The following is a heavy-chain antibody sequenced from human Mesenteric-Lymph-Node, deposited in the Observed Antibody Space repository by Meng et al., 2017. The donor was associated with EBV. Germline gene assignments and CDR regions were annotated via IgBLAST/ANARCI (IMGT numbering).Heavy chain of an antibody. CDR2: INTNTGNP. Sequence: QGQLVQSRSESKKPGASVNVSCKASGYTFNIYTMNWVRQAPGQGLEWMGWINTNTGNPTYAQGFTGRFVFSLDASVSTAFLEISSLKAEDTAVYYCARGLGGHSLWGQGTLVTVSS. CDR1: GYTFNIYT. CDR3: ARGLGGHSL. D-gene: IGHD4-23*01. V-gene: IGHV7-4-1*02. J-gene: IGHJ4*02.